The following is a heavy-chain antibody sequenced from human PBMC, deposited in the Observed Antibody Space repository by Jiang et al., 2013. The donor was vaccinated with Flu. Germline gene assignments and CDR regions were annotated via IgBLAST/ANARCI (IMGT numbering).Heavy chain of an antibody. Sequence: EWVSAISGSGGSTYYADSVKGRFTISRDNSKNTLYLQMNSLRAEDTAVYYCAALVRGDPDAFDIWGQGTMVTVSS. V-gene: IGHV3-23*01. CDR3: AALVRGDPDAFDI. J-gene: IGHJ3*02. CDR2: ISGSGGST. D-gene: IGHD3-10*01.